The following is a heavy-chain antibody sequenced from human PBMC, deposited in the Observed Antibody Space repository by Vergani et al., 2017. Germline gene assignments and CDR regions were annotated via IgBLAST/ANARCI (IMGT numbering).Heavy chain of an antibody. CDR3: GFGVVITDPFDY. CDR2: ISGSGGST. J-gene: IGHJ4*02. D-gene: IGHD3-3*01. Sequence: EVQLLESGGGLVQPGGSLRLSCAASGFTFSSYAMSWVRQAPGKGLEWVSAISGSGGSTYYADSVKGRFTISRDNSKNTLYLQMNSLRAEDTAVYYCGFGVVITDPFDYWGQGTLVTVSS. CDR1: GFTFSSYA. V-gene: IGHV3-23*01.